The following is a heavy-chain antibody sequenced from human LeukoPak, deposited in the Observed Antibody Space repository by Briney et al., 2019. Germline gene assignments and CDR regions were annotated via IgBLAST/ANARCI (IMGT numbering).Heavy chain of an antibody. J-gene: IGHJ4*02. CDR3: ARDDYDSSGFDY. CDR1: GGSISSSSYY. D-gene: IGHD3-22*01. CDR2: IYYSGST. V-gene: IGHV4-39*07. Sequence: SETLSLTCTVSGGSISSSSYYWGWIRQPPGKGLEWIGSIYYSGSTYYNPSLKSRVTISVDTSKNQFSLKLSSVTAADTAVYYCARDDYDSSGFDYWGQGTLVTVSS.